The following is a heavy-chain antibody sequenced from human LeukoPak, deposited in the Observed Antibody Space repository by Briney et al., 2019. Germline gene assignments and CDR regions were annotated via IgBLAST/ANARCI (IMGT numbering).Heavy chain of an antibody. CDR1: GFTFSSYS. CDR2: ITSSSSYI. CDR3: ARDLSSGWSLDH. Sequence: PGGPLRLSCAASGFTFSSYSMNWVRQAPGKGLEWVSSITSSSSYIYYADSVKGRFTISRDNAKNSLYLQMNGLRAEDTAVYYCARDLSSGWSLDHWGQGTLVTVSS. J-gene: IGHJ4*02. V-gene: IGHV3-21*01. D-gene: IGHD6-19*01.